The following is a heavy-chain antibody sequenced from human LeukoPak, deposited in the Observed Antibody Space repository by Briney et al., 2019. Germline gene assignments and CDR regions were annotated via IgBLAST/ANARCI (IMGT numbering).Heavy chain of an antibody. D-gene: IGHD3-22*01. J-gene: IGHJ5*02. CDR1: GGSFSGYY. CDR3: ARGPPYYYDSSGYSNWFDP. V-gene: IGHV4-34*01. Sequence: SETLSLTCAVYGGSFSGYYWSWIRQPPGKGLEWIGEINHSGSTNYNPSLKSRVTISVDTSKNQFSLKLSSVTAADTAVYYCARGPPYYYDSSGYSNWFDPWCQGTLVTVSS. CDR2: INHSGST.